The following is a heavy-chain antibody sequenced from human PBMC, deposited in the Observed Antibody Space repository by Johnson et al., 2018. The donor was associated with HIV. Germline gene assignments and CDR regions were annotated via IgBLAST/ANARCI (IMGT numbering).Heavy chain of an antibody. D-gene: IGHD7-27*01. Sequence: VQLVESGGGLVKPGGSLRLSCAASGFTFSSYAMSWVRQAPGKGLEWVSTISGSGGRTYYADSVKGRFTISRDNSKNTLYLQMNSLRAEDTAVYYCAKDFLHCQYTGVFDTWGQGTMVTVSS. V-gene: IGHV3-23*04. J-gene: IGHJ3*02. CDR2: ISGSGGRT. CDR1: GFTFSSYA. CDR3: AKDFLHCQYTGVFDT.